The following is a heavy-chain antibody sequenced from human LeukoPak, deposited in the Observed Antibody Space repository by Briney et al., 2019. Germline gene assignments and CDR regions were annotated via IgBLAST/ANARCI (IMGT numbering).Heavy chain of an antibody. J-gene: IGHJ3*02. CDR2: IYYSGST. CDR3: ARDQIVGAPGAFDI. V-gene: IGHV4-59*01. D-gene: IGHD1-26*01. CDR1: GGSISSYY. Sequence: KASETLSLTCTVSGGSISSYYCSWIRQPPGKGLEWIGYIYYSGSTNYNPSLKSRVTISVDTSKNQFSLKLSSVTAADTAVYYCARDQIVGAPGAFDIWGQGTMVTVSS.